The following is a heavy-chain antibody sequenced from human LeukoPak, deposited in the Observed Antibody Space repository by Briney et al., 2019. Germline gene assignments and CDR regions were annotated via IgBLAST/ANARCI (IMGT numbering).Heavy chain of an antibody. J-gene: IGHJ4*02. Sequence: SETLSLTCAVYGGSFRGYYWSWIRQPPGKGLEWIGEINHSGSTNYNPSLKSRVTISVDTSKNQFSLKLSSVTAADTAVYYCARDNLYSYCSSTSCQYYFDYWGQGTLVTVSS. V-gene: IGHV4-34*01. D-gene: IGHD2-2*01. CDR1: GGSFRGYY. CDR2: INHSGST. CDR3: ARDNLYSYCSSTSCQYYFDY.